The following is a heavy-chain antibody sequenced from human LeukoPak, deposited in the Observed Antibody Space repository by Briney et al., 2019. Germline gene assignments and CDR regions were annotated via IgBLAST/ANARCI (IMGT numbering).Heavy chain of an antibody. CDR1: GGSINNYH. D-gene: IGHD4-17*01. CDR3: VRHYNYGDYAPFDY. CDR2: IYYTGST. Sequence: SETLSLTCTVSGGSINNYHWSWVRQPPGKGLEWIGYIYYTGSTNYTPSLKSRVTISVDTSKNQFSLRLSSVTAADTAVYYCVRHYNYGDYAPFDYWGQGTLVTVSS. V-gene: IGHV4-59*08. J-gene: IGHJ4*02.